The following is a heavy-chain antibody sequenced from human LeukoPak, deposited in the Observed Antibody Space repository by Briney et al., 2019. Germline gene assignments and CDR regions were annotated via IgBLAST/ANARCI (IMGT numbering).Heavy chain of an antibody. J-gene: IGHJ4*02. CDR2: MTGVGGNT. CDR3: AKEDSSGYHPPHFDY. D-gene: IGHD3-22*01. CDR1: GFTFSSSA. Sequence: GGSLRLSCATSGFTFSSSAMNWVRQAPGKGLEWVSAMTGVGGNTYYADSVKGRFIISRDNSKNTLYLQMNSLRAEDTAVYYCAKEDSSGYHPPHFDYWGQGTLVTVSS. V-gene: IGHV3-23*01.